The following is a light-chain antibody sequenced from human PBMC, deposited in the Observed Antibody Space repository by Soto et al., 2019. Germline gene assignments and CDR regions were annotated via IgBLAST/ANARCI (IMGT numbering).Light chain of an antibody. Sequence: DIQMTQSPSSVSASVGDRVSITCRASQGIGSQLAWYQQKPGKAPKLLIHAASTLQRGVPSRFSGSGSGTDFTLTISSLQSEDFATYYCQQANAFPRTFGQGTKVE. CDR3: QQANAFPRT. CDR1: QGIGSQ. J-gene: IGKJ1*01. CDR2: AAS. V-gene: IGKV1-12*01.